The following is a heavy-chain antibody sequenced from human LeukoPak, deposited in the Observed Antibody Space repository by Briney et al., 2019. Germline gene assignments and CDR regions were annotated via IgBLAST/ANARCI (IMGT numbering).Heavy chain of an antibody. J-gene: IGHJ4*02. CDR1: GFTFGDYA. Sequence: GGSLRLSCTASGFTFGDYAMSWFRQAPGKGLEWVGFIRSKAYGGTTEYAASVKGRFTISRDDSKSIAYLQMNSLKTEDTAVYYCTRDAESSSWYFDYWGRGTLVTVSS. CDR2: IRSKAYGGTT. D-gene: IGHD6-13*01. CDR3: TRDAESSSWYFDY. V-gene: IGHV3-49*03.